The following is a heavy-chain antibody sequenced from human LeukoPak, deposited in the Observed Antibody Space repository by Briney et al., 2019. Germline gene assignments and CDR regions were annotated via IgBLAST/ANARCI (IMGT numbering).Heavy chain of an antibody. J-gene: IGHJ6*02. V-gene: IGHV1-24*01. Sequence: GASVKVSCKVSGYTLTELSMHWVRQAPGKGLEWMGGIDPEDGETIYAQKFQGRVTITADESTSTAYMELSSLRSEDTAVYYCARDTPTRPLYYYYYYGMDVWGQGTTVTVSS. CDR3: ARDTPTRPLYYYYYYGMDV. CDR2: IDPEDGET. CDR1: GYTLTELS.